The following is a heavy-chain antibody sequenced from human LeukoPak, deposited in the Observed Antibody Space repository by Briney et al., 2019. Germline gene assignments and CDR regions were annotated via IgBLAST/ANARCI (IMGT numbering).Heavy chain of an antibody. D-gene: IGHD3-10*01. V-gene: IGHV1-69*05. CDR1: GGTFSSHA. CDR2: IIPIFGTA. Sequence: AASVKVSCKASGGTFSSHAISWVRQAPGQGLEWMGGIIPIFGTANYAQKFQGRVTITTDESTSTAYMELSSLRSEDTAVYYCARETDYGSGSSDYWGQGTLVTVSS. CDR3: ARETDYGSGSSDY. J-gene: IGHJ4*02.